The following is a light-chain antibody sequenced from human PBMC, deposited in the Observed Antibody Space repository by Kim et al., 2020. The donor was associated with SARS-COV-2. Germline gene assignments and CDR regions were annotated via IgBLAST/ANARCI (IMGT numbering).Light chain of an antibody. CDR3: QAWDSSTVV. V-gene: IGLV3-1*01. J-gene: IGLJ2*01. CDR2: QDN. CDR1: RLERKY. Sequence: SYELTQPPSVSVSPGQTASITCSGDRLERKYVCWYQQKPGQSPVLVIYQDNKRPSGIPERFSGSNSGNTATLTISGTQTMDEADYYCQAWDSSTVVFGGG.